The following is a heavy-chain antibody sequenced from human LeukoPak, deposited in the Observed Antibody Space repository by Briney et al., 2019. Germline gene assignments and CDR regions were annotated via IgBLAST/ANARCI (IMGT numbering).Heavy chain of an antibody. J-gene: IGHJ4*02. CDR2: ISWKGGST. Sequence: GGSLRLSCAASGFTSDDPGTSWVRQAPGKGLEWGPGISWKGGSTGCADYVKGLFTIPRDNAKNSLYLQMNSLRVEDTFLYYCARVQRELMWYYFDYWCQGTLVTVVS. D-gene: IGHD1-1*01. CDR1: GFTSDDPG. V-gene: IGHV3-20*04. CDR3: ARVQRELMWYYFDY.